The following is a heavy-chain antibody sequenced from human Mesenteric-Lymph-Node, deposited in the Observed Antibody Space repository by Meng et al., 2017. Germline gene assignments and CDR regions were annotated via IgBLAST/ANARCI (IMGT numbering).Heavy chain of an antibody. CDR3: ARDRYDNSGYHDY. J-gene: IGHJ4*02. CDR2: INSGGDDK. CDR1: GFTFSSYS. V-gene: IGHV3-21*01. Sequence: GGSLRLSCAASGFTFSSYSMSWVRQAPGQGLEWVSSINSGGDDKYYAASVRGRFSISRDNARDSVSLQMNSLGVEETAVYYCARDRYDNSGYHDYWGQGTLVTVS. D-gene: IGHD3-22*01.